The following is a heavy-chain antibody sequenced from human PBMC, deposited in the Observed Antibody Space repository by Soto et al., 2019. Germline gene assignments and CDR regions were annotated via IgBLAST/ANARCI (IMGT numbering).Heavy chain of an antibody. CDR2: INSDGSGI. J-gene: IGHJ4*02. D-gene: IGHD2-2*01. V-gene: IGHV3-74*01. CDR3: VRGVVAAGFDY. Sequence: EVQLVESGGGLVQPGGSLRLSCAASGFTFTNYWMHWVRQVPGKGLVWVSRINSDGSGIRYADSVKGRITISRDNARTTLYLQMNSLTAEDSAVYYCVRGVVAAGFDYWGQGTLVTVSS. CDR1: GFTFTNYW.